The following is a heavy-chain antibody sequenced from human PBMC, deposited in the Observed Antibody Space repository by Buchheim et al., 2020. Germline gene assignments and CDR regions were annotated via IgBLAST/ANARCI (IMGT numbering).Heavy chain of an antibody. CDR3: ARAIRHYDYVWGSYRPRGDFDY. CDR2: IYYSGST. D-gene: IGHD3-16*02. Sequence: QVQLQESGPGLVKPSETLSLTCTVSGGSSSSYYWSWIRQPPGKGLEWIGYIYYSGSTNYNPSLKSRVTISVDTSKNQFSLKLSSVTAADTAVYYCARAIRHYDYVWGSYRPRGDFDYWGQGTL. J-gene: IGHJ4*02. CDR1: GGSSSSYY. V-gene: IGHV4-59*01.